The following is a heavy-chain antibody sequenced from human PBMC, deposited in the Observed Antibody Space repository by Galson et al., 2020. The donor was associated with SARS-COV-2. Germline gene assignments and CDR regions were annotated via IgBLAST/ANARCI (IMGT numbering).Heavy chain of an antibody. CDR2: IYHSGST. J-gene: IGHJ4*02. D-gene: IGHD3-10*01. Sequence: ASETLSLTCAVSGGSISSSNWWSWVRQPPGKGLEWIGEIYHSGSTNYNPSLKSRVTISVDKSKNHFSLNLNSVTAADSAVYYCVRGARPATLVRGFILGFDSWGQGTLVTVSS. CDR3: VRGARPATLVRGFILGFDS. V-gene: IGHV4-4*02. CDR1: GGSISSSNW.